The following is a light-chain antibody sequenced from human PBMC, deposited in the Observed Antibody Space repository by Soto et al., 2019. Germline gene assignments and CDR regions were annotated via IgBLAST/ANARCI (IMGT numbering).Light chain of an antibody. Sequence: QSALTQPPSASGTPGQRITISCSGSTSNIESHTVNWYQQVPGTAPRLLINTNNQRPSGVPDRFSGSKSGASASLTISGLQAEDEADYYCCSYGGTYTYVFGTGTKVTV. CDR1: TSNIESHT. V-gene: IGLV1-44*01. CDR3: CSYGGTYTYV. J-gene: IGLJ1*01. CDR2: TNN.